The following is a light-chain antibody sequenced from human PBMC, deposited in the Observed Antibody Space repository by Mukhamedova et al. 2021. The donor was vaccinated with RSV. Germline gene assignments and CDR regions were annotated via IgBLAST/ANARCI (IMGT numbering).Light chain of an antibody. CDR2: AAS. J-gene: IGKJ5*01. CDR3: QQGYSTPYT. V-gene: IGKV1-39*01. Sequence: WYQHRVLGKAPKLLIYAASSLQSGVPLRFSGSGSGTDFTLNISSLQPDDFATYYCQQGYSTPYTFGQGTRLEI.